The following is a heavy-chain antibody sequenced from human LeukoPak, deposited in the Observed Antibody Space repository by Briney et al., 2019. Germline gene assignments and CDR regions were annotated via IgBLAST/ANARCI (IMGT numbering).Heavy chain of an antibody. J-gene: IGHJ4*02. D-gene: IGHD1-26*01. CDR1: GFTFSNFW. CDR3: AKLVGATNLDY. Sequence: GGSLRLSCTASGFTFSNFWMGWVRQAPGKGLEWVANIKQDETEKFYLGSVKGRFTISRDNAKNSLYLQMNSLRAEDTTVYYCAKLVGATNLDYWGQGTLVTVSS. CDR2: IKQDETEK. V-gene: IGHV3-7*01.